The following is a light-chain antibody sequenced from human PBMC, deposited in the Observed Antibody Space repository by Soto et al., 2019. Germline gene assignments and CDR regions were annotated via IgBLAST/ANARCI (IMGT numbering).Light chain of an antibody. CDR3: QQRSNWPPLT. V-gene: IGKV3-11*01. CDR2: DAS. CDR1: QSVSSQ. J-gene: IGKJ4*01. Sequence: PGERATLSCRASQSVSSQLAWYQQRPGQAPRLLIYDASNRATGIPARFSGSGSGTDFTLTISSLEPEDFAVYYCQQRSNWPPLTFGGGTKVDIK.